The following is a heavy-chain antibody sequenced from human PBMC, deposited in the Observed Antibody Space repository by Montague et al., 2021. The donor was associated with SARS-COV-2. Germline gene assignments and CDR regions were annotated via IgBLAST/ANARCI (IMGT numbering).Heavy chain of an antibody. Sequence: SETLSLTCTVSGGSISSSSYYWGWIRQPPGKGLEWIGSIYYSGSTYYNPSLKSRVTISVDTSKNQFSLKLSSVTAADTAVYYCASDLRRGFDPWGQGTLVTVSS. CDR1: GGSISSSSYY. CDR2: IYYSGST. J-gene: IGHJ5*02. D-gene: IGHD3-10*01. CDR3: ASDLRRGFDP. V-gene: IGHV4-39*07.